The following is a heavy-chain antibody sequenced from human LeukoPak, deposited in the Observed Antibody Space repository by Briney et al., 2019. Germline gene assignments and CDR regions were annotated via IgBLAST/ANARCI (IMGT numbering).Heavy chain of an antibody. V-gene: IGHV3-21*01. D-gene: IGHD6-13*01. J-gene: IGHJ5*02. Sequence: PGRSLRLSCAASGFTFSSYSMNWVRQAPGKGLEWVSSISSSSSYIYYADSVKGRFTISRDNAKNSLYLQMNSLRAEDTAVYYCARDRLAAAGTQGWFDPWGQGTLVTVSS. CDR3: ARDRLAAAGTQGWFDP. CDR1: GFTFSSYS. CDR2: ISSSSSYI.